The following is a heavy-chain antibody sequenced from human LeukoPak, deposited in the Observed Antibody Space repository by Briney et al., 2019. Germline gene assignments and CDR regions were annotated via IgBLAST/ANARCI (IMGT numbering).Heavy chain of an antibody. Sequence: ASVKVSCKASGYTFTSYGISWVRQAPGQGLEWMGWISAYNGNTNYAQKLQGRVTMTTDTSTSTAYMELRSLRSDDTAVYYCATPGDYYYSSGYYYFQHWGQGTLVTVSS. V-gene: IGHV1-18*01. CDR2: ISAYNGNT. D-gene: IGHD3-22*01. CDR3: ATPGDYYYSSGYYYFQH. CDR1: GYTFTSYG. J-gene: IGHJ1*01.